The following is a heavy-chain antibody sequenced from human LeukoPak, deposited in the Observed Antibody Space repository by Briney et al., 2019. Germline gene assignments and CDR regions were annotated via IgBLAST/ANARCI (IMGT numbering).Heavy chain of an antibody. J-gene: IGHJ3*02. CDR2: ITGSTSRI. CDR1: GFTFSNYS. V-gene: IGHV3-21*01. D-gene: IGHD3-22*01. Sequence: GGSMRLSCTASGFTFSNYSMNWVRQAPGKGLEWVSSITGSTSRIYYYADSVRGRFTISRDNAKSALYLQMNSLRAEDTAIYYCARDFYDGSGTTDAFDIWGQGTMVTVSS. CDR3: ARDFYDGSGTTDAFDI.